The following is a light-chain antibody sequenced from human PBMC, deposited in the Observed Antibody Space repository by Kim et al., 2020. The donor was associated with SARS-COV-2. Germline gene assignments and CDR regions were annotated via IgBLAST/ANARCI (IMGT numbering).Light chain of an antibody. V-gene: IGKV4-1*01. CDR1: QTILFRSNNKNL. CDR2: WAS. CDR3: LQYFITPYT. J-gene: IGKJ2*01. Sequence: DIVMTQFPDSLAVSLGETATINCKSSQTILFRSNNKNLLTWYQQKPGQPPKALIYWASTRESGVPDRFTASGSGTDFTLTINNLQAEDVAVYYCLQYFITPYTFGQGTKLEIK.